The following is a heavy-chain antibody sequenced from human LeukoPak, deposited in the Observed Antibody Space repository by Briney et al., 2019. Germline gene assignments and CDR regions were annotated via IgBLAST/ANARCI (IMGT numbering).Heavy chain of an antibody. Sequence: GGSLRLSCAASGFTFSSYEMNWVRQAPGKGLEWVSYISHSVSTIYYADSVKGRFTISRDNAKNSLYLQMNSLRAEDTAVYYCARAKRGFTMIDWGQGTLVTVSS. V-gene: IGHV3-48*03. CDR2: ISHSVSTI. J-gene: IGHJ4*02. D-gene: IGHD3-22*01. CDR1: GFTFSSYE. CDR3: ARAKRGFTMID.